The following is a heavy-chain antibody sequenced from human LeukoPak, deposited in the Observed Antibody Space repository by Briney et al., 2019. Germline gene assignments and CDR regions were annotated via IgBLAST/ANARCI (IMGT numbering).Heavy chain of an antibody. J-gene: IGHJ5*02. CDR2: ISGSGGST. D-gene: IGHD6-13*01. V-gene: IGHV3-23*01. Sequence: GGSLRLSCAASGFTFSSYAMSWVRQAPGKGLEWVSAISGSGGSTYYADSVKGRFTISRDNSKNTLYLQMNSLRSEDTAGYYFAKEKRSLEQQLFFGTDKGNPWFDPWGQGTLVTVSS. CDR3: AKEKRSLEQQLFFGTDKGNPWFDP. CDR1: GFTFSSYA.